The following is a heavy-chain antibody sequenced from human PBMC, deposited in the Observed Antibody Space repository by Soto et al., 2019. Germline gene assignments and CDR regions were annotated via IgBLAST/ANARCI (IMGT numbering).Heavy chain of an antibody. Sequence: PSETLSLTCTVSGGSINTYYWSWIRQPPGKGLEWIGYVDYSGNSDSSPSLKSRVTISIDTSKKQVSLKLNSVTAADTAVYYCERNWFSVAGRFNFDYWGQGIQVTVSS. V-gene: IGHV4-59*01. CDR3: ERNWFSVAGRFNFDY. CDR2: VDYSGNS. D-gene: IGHD6-19*01. J-gene: IGHJ4*02. CDR1: GGSINTYY.